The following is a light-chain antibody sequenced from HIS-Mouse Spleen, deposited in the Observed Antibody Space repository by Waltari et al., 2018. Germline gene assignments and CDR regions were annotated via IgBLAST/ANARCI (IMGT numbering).Light chain of an antibody. V-gene: IGLV1-47*01. CDR2: RHK. Sequence: QSVLTQPPSASGTPGQRVTISCSGSSSNIGSNYVYWYQQLPGTAPKRPIYRHKQRPSGVPDRFSGSKSGTSASLAISGLRSEDEADYYCAAWDDSLSGWVFGGGTKLTVL. J-gene: IGLJ3*02. CDR3: AAWDDSLSGWV. CDR1: SSNIGSNY.